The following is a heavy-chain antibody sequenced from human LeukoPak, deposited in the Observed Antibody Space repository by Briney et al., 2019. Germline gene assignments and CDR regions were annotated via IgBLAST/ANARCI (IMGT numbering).Heavy chain of an antibody. V-gene: IGHV1-18*01. D-gene: IGHD5-18*01. CDR1: GGTFSNYA. CDR2: ISAYNGNT. J-gene: IGHJ6*03. CDR3: ASGPGGDTAMVKDYYYMDV. Sequence: ASVKVSCKASGGTFSNYAISWVRQAPGQGLEWMGWISAYNGNTNYAQKLQGRVTMTTDTSTSTAYMELRSLRSDDTAVYYCASGPGGDTAMVKDYYYMDVWGKGTTVTVSS.